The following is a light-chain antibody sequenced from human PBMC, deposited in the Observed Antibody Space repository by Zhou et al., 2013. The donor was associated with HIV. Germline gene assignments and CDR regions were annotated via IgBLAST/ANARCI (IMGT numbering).Light chain of an antibody. CDR1: QRVTSI. CDR3: QHYGSSDNT. Sequence: EFVLTQSPGTLSLSPGERATLSCRTSQRVTSIAWYQQKPGQAPRLLIYGASTRATGIPARFSGSGSGTEFTLTISSLQSEDFAVYYCQHYGSSDNTFGQGTKLEIK. J-gene: IGKJ2*01. CDR2: GAS. V-gene: IGKV3-20*01.